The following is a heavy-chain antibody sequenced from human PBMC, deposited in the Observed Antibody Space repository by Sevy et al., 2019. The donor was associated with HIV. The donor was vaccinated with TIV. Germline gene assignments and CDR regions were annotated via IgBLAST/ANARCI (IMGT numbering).Heavy chain of an antibody. CDR1: GFTFSSYA. Sequence: GGSLRLSCAASGFTFSSYAMSWVRQAPGKGLEWVSAISGSGGSTYYADSVKGRFTISRDNSKNTLYLQMSSLRAEDTAVYYCANDREVRGVIIFYFDYWGQGTLVTVSS. J-gene: IGHJ4*02. V-gene: IGHV3-23*01. D-gene: IGHD3-10*01. CDR2: ISGSGGST. CDR3: ANDREVRGVIIFYFDY.